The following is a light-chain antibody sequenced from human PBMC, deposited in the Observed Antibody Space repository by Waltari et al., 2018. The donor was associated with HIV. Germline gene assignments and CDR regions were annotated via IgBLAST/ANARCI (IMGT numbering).Light chain of an antibody. V-gene: IGLV1-47*01. CDR3: AAWDDSLGGSLV. Sequence: QSVLTQPPSASGTPGQRITISCSGSNSNIGSNFVYWYQQFPGTTPRLLIYRDDQRPSGVPDRFSGSNSGTSASLAIRGLRSEDEADYYCAAWDDSLGGSLVFAGGTKLTVL. CDR1: NSNIGSNF. J-gene: IGLJ3*02. CDR2: RDD.